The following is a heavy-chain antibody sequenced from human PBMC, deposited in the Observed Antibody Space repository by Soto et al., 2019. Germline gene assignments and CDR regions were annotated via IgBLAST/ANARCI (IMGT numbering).Heavy chain of an antibody. CDR3: ARGGKVPYYYGMDV. CDR2: IGATSSSGSNF. D-gene: IGHD3-16*01. Sequence: EVQMLESGGGSVQPGGSLRLSCAASGFTLSSFALNWVRQAPGKGLEWVSYIGATSSSGSNFYYAASVKGRFTISRDSAKNSLFLQMNSLRDEDTAIYYCARGGKVPYYYGMDVWGQGTTVTVSS. V-gene: IGHV3-48*03. CDR1: GFTLSSFA. J-gene: IGHJ6*02.